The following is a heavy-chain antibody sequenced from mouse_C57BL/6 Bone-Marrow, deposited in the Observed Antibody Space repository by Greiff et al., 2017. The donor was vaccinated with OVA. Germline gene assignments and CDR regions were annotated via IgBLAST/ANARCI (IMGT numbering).Heavy chain of an antibody. CDR2: LWWVDDK. J-gene: IGHJ2*01. V-gene: IGHV8-8*01. Sequence: QVTLKESGPGILQPSQTLSLTCSFSGFSLSTFGMGVGWIRQPSGKGLEWLAHLWWVDDKYYNPALKSRLTIFKDTSKNQVCLKIANVDTADTATDYCAQTYYYGTIDYWGQGTTLTVSS. CDR3: AQTYYYGTIDY. D-gene: IGHD1-1*01. CDR1: GFSLSTFGMG.